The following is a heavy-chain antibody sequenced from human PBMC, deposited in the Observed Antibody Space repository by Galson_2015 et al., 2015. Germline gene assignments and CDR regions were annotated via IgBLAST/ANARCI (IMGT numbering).Heavy chain of an antibody. J-gene: IGHJ4*02. Sequence: SETLSLTCTVSGASISSYYGSWVRQPPGKGLEWIGYIYHSGTTNYNPSLKSRVTISVDTSKNQFSLKLSSVTAADTAVYYCARRRDYFDYWGQGTLVTVSS. CDR2: IYHSGTT. CDR1: GASISSYY. CDR3: ARRRDYFDY. V-gene: IGHV4-59*01.